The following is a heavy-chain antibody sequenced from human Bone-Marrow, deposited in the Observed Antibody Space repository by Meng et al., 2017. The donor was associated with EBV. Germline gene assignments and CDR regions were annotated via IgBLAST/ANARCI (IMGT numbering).Heavy chain of an antibody. V-gene: IGHV4-61*01. CDR2: IYYSGST. Sequence: VQLQASGPGLGKPSETLSLPCTVSGGSVSSGRYYWSWIRQPPGKGLEWIGYIYYSGSTNYNPSLKSRVTISVDTSKNQFSLKLSSVTAADTAVYYCARATSGWVEIYYWGQGTLVTVSS. J-gene: IGHJ4*02. CDR3: ARATSGWVEIYY. D-gene: IGHD6-19*01. CDR1: GGSVSSGRYY.